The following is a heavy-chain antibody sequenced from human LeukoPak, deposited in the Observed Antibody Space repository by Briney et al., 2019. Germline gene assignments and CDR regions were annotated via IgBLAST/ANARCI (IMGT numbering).Heavy chain of an antibody. V-gene: IGHV4-59*08. CDR3: ASGGAAAGGYVDY. J-gene: IGHJ4*02. Sequence: SETLSLTCTVSGGSISSYYWSWIRQPPEKGLEWVGYTYYSGSTNYNPSLKSRLTISADTSRGQFSLKLSSVTAADTAVYYCASGGAAAGGYVDYWGQGILVIVSS. CDR1: GGSISSYY. D-gene: IGHD6-13*01. CDR2: TYYSGST.